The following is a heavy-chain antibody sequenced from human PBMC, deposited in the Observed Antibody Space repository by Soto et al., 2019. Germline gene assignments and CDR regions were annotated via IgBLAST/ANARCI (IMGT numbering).Heavy chain of an antibody. CDR3: AKDSNVCITIFGVVIIPPFFFFDY. D-gene: IGHD3-3*01. J-gene: IGHJ4*02. Sequence: GGSLRLSCAASGFTFSSYAMSWVRQAPGKGLEWVSAISGSGGSTYYADSVKGRFTISRDNSKNTLYLQMKSLRAEDTAVYYCAKDSNVCITIFGVVIIPPFFFFDYWGQGTLVTVSS. CDR1: GFTFSSYA. CDR2: ISGSGGST. V-gene: IGHV3-23*01.